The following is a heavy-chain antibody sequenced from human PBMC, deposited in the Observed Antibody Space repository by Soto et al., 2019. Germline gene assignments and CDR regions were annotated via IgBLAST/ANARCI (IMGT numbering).Heavy chain of an antibody. V-gene: IGHV4-34*01. CDR1: GGSFSGYY. CDR2: INHSGST. Sequence: SETLSLTCAVYGGSFSGYYWSWIRQPPGKGLEWIGEINHSGSTNYNPSLKSRVTISVDTSKNQFSLKLSSVTAADTAVYYCARGVETYYYDSSGFHPGNWFDPWGQGTLVT. J-gene: IGHJ5*02. D-gene: IGHD3-22*01. CDR3: ARGVETYYYDSSGFHPGNWFDP.